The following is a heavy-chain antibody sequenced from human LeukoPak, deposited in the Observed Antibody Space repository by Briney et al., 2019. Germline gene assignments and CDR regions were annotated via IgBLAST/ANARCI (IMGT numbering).Heavy chain of an antibody. CDR3: VKDIETGWLQPYGMDV. CDR1: GFTFDDYA. CDR2: ISWNSGSI. D-gene: IGHD5-24*01. V-gene: IGHV3-9*01. Sequence: PGGSLRLSCAASGFTFDDYAMHWVRQVPGKGLEWVSGISWNSGSIGYGDSVKGRFTISRDNAKNSLYLQMNSLRTEDTALYFCVKDIETGWLQPYGMDVWGQGTTVTVSS. J-gene: IGHJ6*02.